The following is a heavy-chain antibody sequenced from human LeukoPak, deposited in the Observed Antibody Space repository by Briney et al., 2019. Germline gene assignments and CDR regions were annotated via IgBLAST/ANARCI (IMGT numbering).Heavy chain of an antibody. CDR3: ARAYSPLDYFDY. D-gene: IGHD5-12*01. V-gene: IGHV4-61*02. J-gene: IGHJ4*02. CDR1: GGSINSGSDY. CDR2: MYNSGSV. Sequence: PSQTLSLTCTVSGGSINSGSDYWSWIRQPAGKGLEWIGRMYNSGSVNYNPSLKSRVTISVDTSKNQFSLKLNSVTAADTAVYYCARAYSPLDYFDYWGQGTLVTGSS.